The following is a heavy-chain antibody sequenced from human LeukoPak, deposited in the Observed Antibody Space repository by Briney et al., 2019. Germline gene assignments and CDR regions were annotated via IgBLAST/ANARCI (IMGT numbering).Heavy chain of an antibody. D-gene: IGHD2-2*01. CDR2: INPNSGGT. CDR1: GYTFTGYY. CDR3: ARGRVVPAAIRASNWFDP. J-gene: IGHJ5*02. Sequence: GASVKVSCKASGYTFTGYYMHWVRQAPGQGLEWMGWINPNSGGTNYAQKFQGRVTMTRDTSISTAYMELSRLRSDDTAVYYCARGRVVPAAIRASNWFDPWGQGTLVTVSS. V-gene: IGHV1-2*02.